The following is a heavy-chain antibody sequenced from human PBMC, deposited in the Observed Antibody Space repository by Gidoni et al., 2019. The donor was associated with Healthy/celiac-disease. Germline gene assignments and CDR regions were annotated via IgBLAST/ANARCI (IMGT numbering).Heavy chain of an antibody. V-gene: IGHV2-5*02. CDR2: IYWDDDK. Sequence: QITLKESGPTLVKPTQTLTLTCTFSGFSLSTSGVGVGWIRQPPGKALEWLALIYWDDDKRYSPSLKSRLTITKDTSKNQVVLTMTNMDPVDTATYYCAHTLSDYYGSGSLYYYGMDVWGQGTTVTVSS. CDR1: GFSLSTSGVG. J-gene: IGHJ6*02. CDR3: AHTLSDYYGSGSLYYYGMDV. D-gene: IGHD3-10*01.